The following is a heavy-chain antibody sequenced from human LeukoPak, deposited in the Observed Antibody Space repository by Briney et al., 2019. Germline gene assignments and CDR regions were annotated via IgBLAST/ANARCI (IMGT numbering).Heavy chain of an antibody. V-gene: IGHV3-23*01. Sequence: PGGSLRLSCAASGFTFSTYGMNWVRQAPGKGLEWVSGISGSGGSTYYADSVEGRFTISRDNSKSTLYLQMNSLRAEDTAVYFCAKDRRGSGNHYTDFDYWGQGTLVTVSS. J-gene: IGHJ4*02. CDR1: GFTFSTYG. CDR2: ISGSGGST. CDR3: AKDRRGSGNHYTDFDY. D-gene: IGHD3-10*01.